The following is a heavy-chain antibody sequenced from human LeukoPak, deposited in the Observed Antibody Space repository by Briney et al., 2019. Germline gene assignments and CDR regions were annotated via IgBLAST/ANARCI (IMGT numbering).Heavy chain of an antibody. CDR2: INPNSGGT. CDR1: GYTFTGYY. J-gene: IGHJ5*02. CDR3: ARGGPPKTWIQLWGWFDP. D-gene: IGHD5-18*01. Sequence: ASVKVSCKASGYTFTGYYMHWVRQAPEQGLEWMGWINPNSGGTNYAQKFQGRVTMTRDTSISTAYMELSRLRSDDTAVYYCARGGPPKTWIQLWGWFDPWGQGTLVTVSS. V-gene: IGHV1-2*02.